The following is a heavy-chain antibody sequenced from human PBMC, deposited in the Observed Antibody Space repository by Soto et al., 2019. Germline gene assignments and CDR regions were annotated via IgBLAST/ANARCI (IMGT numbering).Heavy chain of an antibody. D-gene: IGHD2-2*01. CDR1: GYSFTSYW. Sequence: PGESLKISCKGSGYSFTSYWISWVRQMPGKGLEWMGRIDPSDSYTNYSPSFQGHVTISADKSISTAYLQWSSLKASDTAMYYCARRGVPAPHYYYYGMDVWGQGTTVTVSS. J-gene: IGHJ6*02. CDR2: IDPSDSYT. V-gene: IGHV5-10-1*01. CDR3: ARRGVPAPHYYYYGMDV.